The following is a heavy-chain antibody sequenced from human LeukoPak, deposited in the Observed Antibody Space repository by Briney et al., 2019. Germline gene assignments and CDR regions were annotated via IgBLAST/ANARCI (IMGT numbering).Heavy chain of an antibody. V-gene: IGHV1-8*01. CDR3: ARGKGGYGSGNYYYYGMDV. D-gene: IGHD3-10*01. CDR2: LNPNSGNT. CDR1: GDTFTSYD. Sequence: PRASVKVYCNASGDTFTSYDINWARQATGQGLLCMAWLNPNSGNTGYAQKFQGRVTMTRNTSISTAYMELSSLRSEDTAVYYCARGKGGYGSGNYYYYGMDVWGQGTTVTVSS. J-gene: IGHJ6*02.